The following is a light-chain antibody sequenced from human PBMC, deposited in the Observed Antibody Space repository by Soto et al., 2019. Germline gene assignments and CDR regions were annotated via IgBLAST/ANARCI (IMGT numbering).Light chain of an antibody. CDR3: QQHSSSSPYT. Sequence: DIQMTQSPSTLSASVGDRVTITCRASQSISSWLAWYQQKPGKAHNLLIYKASTLGSGGPSRFSGGGSGTEFTLTISSLQPDDFATYYCQQHSSSSPYTFGQGTKLEIK. CDR1: QSISSW. J-gene: IGKJ2*01. V-gene: IGKV1-5*03. CDR2: KAS.